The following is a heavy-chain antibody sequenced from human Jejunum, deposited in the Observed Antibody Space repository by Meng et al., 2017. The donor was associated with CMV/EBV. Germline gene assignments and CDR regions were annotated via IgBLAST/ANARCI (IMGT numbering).Heavy chain of an antibody. Sequence: SCEGYEHTCSTSLSHWVRQAAGKGLESVAVISYKGRNKYYADAVKGRFTISRDNSKNTLSLQMNSLRVEDTAVYYCARGSMYFDYWGQGILVTVSS. V-gene: IGHV3-30*04. J-gene: IGHJ4*02. CDR3: ARGSMYFDY. CDR2: ISYKGRNK. CDR1: EHTCSTSL. D-gene: IGHD2-8*01.